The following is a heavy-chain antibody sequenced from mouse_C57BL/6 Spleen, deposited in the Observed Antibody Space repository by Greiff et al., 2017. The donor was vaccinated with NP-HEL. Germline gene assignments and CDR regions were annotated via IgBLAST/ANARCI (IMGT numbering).Heavy chain of an antibody. Sequence: EVQLQESEGGLVQPGSSMKLSCTASGFTFSDYYMAWVRQVPEKGLEWVANINYDGSSTYYLDSLKSRFIISRDNAKNILYLQMSSLKSEDTATYYCAREGIYYGLFDYWGQGTTLTVSS. CDR2: INYDGSST. D-gene: IGHD2-1*01. V-gene: IGHV5-16*01. CDR1: GFTFSDYY. CDR3: AREGIYYGLFDY. J-gene: IGHJ2*01.